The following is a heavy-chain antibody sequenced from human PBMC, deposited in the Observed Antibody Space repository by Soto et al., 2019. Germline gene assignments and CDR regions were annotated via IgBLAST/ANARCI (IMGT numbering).Heavy chain of an antibody. D-gene: IGHD3-16*01. CDR3: GYVYYDSWRWAP. J-gene: IGHJ5*02. Sequence: ITLKESGPPLVKPTQTLTLTCTFSGFSLSTSAVGVGWIRQPPGKALEWLALIYWDDDKRYSPSLKSRLTNTNDTTKQQVDLTMTTLDRVDTATYYCGYVYYDSWRWAPWGQGTLVNGSS. CDR1: GFSLSTSAVG. CDR2: IYWDDDK. V-gene: IGHV2-5*02.